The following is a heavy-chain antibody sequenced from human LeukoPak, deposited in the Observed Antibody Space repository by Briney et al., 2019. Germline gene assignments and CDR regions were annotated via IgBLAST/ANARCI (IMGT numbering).Heavy chain of an antibody. D-gene: IGHD3-9*01. CDR3: AREPDWTGAFDI. J-gene: IGHJ3*02. CDR1: GFTFSSYG. V-gene: IGHV3-30*02. CDR2: IRYDGSNK. Sequence: PGGSLRLSCAASGFTFSSYGMHWVRQAPGKGLEWVAFIRYDGSNKYYADSVKGRFTISRDNAKNSLYLQMDSLRAEDTAVYYCAREPDWTGAFDIWGQGTMVTVSS.